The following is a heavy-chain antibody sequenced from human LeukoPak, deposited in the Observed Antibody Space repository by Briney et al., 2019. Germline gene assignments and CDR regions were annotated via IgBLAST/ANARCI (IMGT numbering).Heavy chain of an antibody. J-gene: IGHJ4*02. CDR3: AKSAQDDFWSGYYTSYFDY. V-gene: IGHV3-48*04. CDR2: ISSSSSTI. CDR1: GFTFTSYS. D-gene: IGHD3-3*01. Sequence: GGSLRLSCAASGFTFTSYSINWVRQAPGKGLEWVSYISSSSSTIYYADSVKGRFTISRDNAKNSLYLKMNSLRAEDTAVYYCAKSAQDDFWSGYYTSYFDYWGQGTLVTVSS.